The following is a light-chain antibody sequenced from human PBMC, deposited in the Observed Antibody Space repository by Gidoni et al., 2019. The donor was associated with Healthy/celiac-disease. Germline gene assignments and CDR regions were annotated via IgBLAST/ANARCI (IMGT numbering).Light chain of an antibody. Sequence: IVMTQSLAPLAVSLGARATINCKSSQSVLYSTNNKNYLAWYQQKPGQPPKLLIYWASTRESGVPDRFSGSGSGTDFTLTISSLQAEDVAVYYCQQYYSTPRSFGQGTKLEIK. CDR3: QQYYSTPRS. CDR2: WAS. V-gene: IGKV4-1*01. CDR1: QSVLYSTNNKNY. J-gene: IGKJ2*03.